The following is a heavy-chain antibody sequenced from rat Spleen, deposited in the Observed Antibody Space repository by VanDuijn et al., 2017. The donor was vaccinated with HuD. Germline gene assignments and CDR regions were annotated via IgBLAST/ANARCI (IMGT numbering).Heavy chain of an antibody. CDR2: ISPSGGLT. D-gene: IGHD1-6*01. Sequence: EVQLVESGGGLVQPGRSLKLYCAASGFTFSNYAMAWVRQAPKKGLEWVASISPSGGLTYYRDTVKGRFTISRDNAKSNLYLQMDSLRSENTATYYCETRYTTDMGFAYWGQGTLVTVSS. CDR3: ETRYTTDMGFAY. J-gene: IGHJ3*01. V-gene: IGHV5-19*01. CDR1: GFTFSNYA.